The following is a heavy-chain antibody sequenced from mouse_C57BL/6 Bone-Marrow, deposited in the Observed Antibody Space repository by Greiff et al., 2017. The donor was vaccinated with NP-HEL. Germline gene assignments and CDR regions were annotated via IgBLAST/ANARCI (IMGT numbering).Heavy chain of an antibody. D-gene: IGHD1-1*01. CDR1: GYAFTNYL. J-gene: IGHJ1*01. Sequence: VQLQQSGAELVRPGTSVKVSCKASGYAFTNYLIEWVKQRPGQGLEWIGVINPGSGGTNYNEKFKGKATLTADKSSSTAYMQLSSLTSEDSAVYFCARRGITTVVATGYFDVWGPGTTVTVSS. V-gene: IGHV1-54*01. CDR2: INPGSGGT. CDR3: ARRGITTVVATGYFDV.